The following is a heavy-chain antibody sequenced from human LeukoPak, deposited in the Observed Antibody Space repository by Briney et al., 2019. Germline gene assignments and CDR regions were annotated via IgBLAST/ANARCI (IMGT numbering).Heavy chain of an antibody. Sequence: GGSLRLSCAASGFAFSNYAMNWVRQTPGKGLEWVSTISSVGSSTYYADSVKGRFTISRDNSKNTLSLQMNSLRAEDTAVYYCARRILRFCSSTSCPHYYGMDVWGQGTTVTVSS. CDR1: GFAFSNYA. D-gene: IGHD2-2*01. V-gene: IGHV3-23*01. J-gene: IGHJ6*02. CDR3: ARRILRFCSSTSCPHYYGMDV. CDR2: ISSVGSST.